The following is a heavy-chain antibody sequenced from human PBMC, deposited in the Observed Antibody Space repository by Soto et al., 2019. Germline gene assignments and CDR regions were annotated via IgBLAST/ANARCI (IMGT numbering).Heavy chain of an antibody. J-gene: IGHJ4*02. Sequence: GGSLRLSCAASGLTLNHAWMNWVRQAPGKGLEWVGRIKSKTDGGTTEYEAPVKGRFTISRDDSKNTLYLQMDSLKTEDTAVYYCFIWMYWGQGALVTVSS. CDR2: IKSKTDGGTT. D-gene: IGHD1-1*01. V-gene: IGHV3-15*07. CDR3: FIWMY. CDR1: GLTLNHAW.